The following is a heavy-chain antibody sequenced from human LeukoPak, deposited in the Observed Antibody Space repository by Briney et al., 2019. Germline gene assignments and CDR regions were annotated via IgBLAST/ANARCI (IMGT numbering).Heavy chain of an antibody. J-gene: IGHJ4*02. D-gene: IGHD6-19*01. CDR3: VKRDTGWNYFDY. CDR1: GGSINRHY. V-gene: IGHV4-59*08. CDR2: IYYTGKN. Sequence: PSETLSLTCAVSGGSINRHYWGWLRQPPGKGLQWIGDIYYTGKNNYNPSLKSRVTISLDTSKDHLSLNLTSVVAADTAIYYCVKRDTGWNYFDYWGEGILVTVSS.